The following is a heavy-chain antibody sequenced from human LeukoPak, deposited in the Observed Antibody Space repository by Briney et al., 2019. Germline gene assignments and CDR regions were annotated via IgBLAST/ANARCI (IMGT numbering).Heavy chain of an antibody. CDR2: LNPKSGAT. J-gene: IGHJ4*02. Sequence: ASVKVSCKASGGTFSSYAISWVRQAPGQGLEWMGWLNPKSGATTYAQKFQGRVTMTSDTSISTAYMDLSRLRSDDTAVYYCATTRTLRDGYNLHFWGQGTLVTVSS. CDR1: GGTFSSYA. V-gene: IGHV1-2*02. CDR3: ATTRTLRDGYNLHF. D-gene: IGHD5-24*01.